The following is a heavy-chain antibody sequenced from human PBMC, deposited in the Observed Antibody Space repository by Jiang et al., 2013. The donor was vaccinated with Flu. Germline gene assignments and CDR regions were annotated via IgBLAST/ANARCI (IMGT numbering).Heavy chain of an antibody. CDR3: ATYSSSSGLHY. D-gene: IGHD6-6*01. J-gene: IGHJ4*02. Sequence: GSLRLSCAVSGFSFSDYYMSWIRQAPGKGLEWVSYISSSSSYTNYADSVKGRFTISRDNAKNSLFLQMNSLRAEDTAVYHCATYSSSSGLHYWGQGTLVTVSS. CDR2: ISSSSSYT. CDR1: GFSFSDYY. V-gene: IGHV3-11*03.